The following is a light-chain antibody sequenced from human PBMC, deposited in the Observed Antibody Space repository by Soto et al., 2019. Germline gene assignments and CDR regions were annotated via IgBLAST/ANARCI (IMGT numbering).Light chain of an antibody. V-gene: IGLV3-21*04. J-gene: IGLJ2*01. Sequence: SYELTQPPSVSVAPGKTARITCGGNNIGSKSVHWYQQKPGQAHVLVIYYDNDRPSGIPERFSGSNSGNTATLTISRVEAGDEADYYCQVWDSSSDLRGVFGGGTKVTVL. CDR2: YDN. CDR1: NIGSKS. CDR3: QVWDSSSDLRGV.